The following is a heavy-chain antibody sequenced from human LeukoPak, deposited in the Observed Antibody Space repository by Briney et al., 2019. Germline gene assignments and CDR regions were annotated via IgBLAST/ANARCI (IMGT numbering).Heavy chain of an antibody. J-gene: IGHJ4*02. CDR1: GYTFTSYG. CDR3: ARVDSGRYYGHDY. D-gene: IGHD1-26*01. Sequence: GASVKVSCKPSGYTFTSYGISWVRQAPGQGLEWMGWTSVYNGNTNYAQKFQGRVTMTTDTSTSTTYMELRSLRSDDTAMYYCARVDSGRYYGHDYWGQGTLVTVTS. CDR2: TSVYNGNT. V-gene: IGHV1-18*01.